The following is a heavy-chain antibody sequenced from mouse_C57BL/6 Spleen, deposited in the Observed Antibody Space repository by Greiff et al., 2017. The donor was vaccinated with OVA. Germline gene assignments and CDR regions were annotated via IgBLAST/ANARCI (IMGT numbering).Heavy chain of an antibody. V-gene: IGHV5-12*01. Sequence: DVKLVESGGGLVQPGGSLKLSCAASGFTFSDYYMYWVRQTPEKRLEWVAYISNGGGSTYYPDTVKGRFTISRDNAKNTLYLQMSRLKSEDTAMYYCARQDGYYGAMDYWGQGTSVTVSS. CDR2: ISNGGGST. D-gene: IGHD2-3*01. CDR1: GFTFSDYY. J-gene: IGHJ4*01. CDR3: ARQDGYYGAMDY.